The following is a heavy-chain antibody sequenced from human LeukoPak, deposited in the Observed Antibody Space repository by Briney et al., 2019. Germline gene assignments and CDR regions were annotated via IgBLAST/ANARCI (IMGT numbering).Heavy chain of an antibody. CDR1: GFTFEDYA. V-gene: IGHV3-9*01. CDR3: ALGAVAGLRHFDY. Sequence: GRSLRLSCAAPGFTFEDYAMHWVRQAPGKGLEWVSGISWNSGSIVYADSVKGRFTISRDNAKNSLYLQMNSLRAEDTALYYCALGAVAGLRHFDYWGQGTLVTVSS. CDR2: ISWNSGSI. J-gene: IGHJ4*02. D-gene: IGHD6-19*01.